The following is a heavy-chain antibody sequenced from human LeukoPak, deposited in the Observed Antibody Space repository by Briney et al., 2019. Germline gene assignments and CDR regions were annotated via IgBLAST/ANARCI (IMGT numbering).Heavy chain of an antibody. Sequence: PSETLSLTCAVYGGSFSGYFWSWIRQPPGKGLEWIGEINRGGSTNYNPSLKSRVTISVDTSKNQFSLKLASVTAADTAVYYCAREYCSSTSCHGYLDYWGQGTLVTVSS. D-gene: IGHD2-2*01. J-gene: IGHJ4*02. V-gene: IGHV4-34*01. CDR3: AREYCSSTSCHGYLDY. CDR2: INRGGST. CDR1: GGSFSGYF.